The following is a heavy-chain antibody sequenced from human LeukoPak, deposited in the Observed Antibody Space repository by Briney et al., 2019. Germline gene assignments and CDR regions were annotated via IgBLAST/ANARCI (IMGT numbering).Heavy chain of an antibody. CDR2: FDPSDSYT. CDR3: ASPAAGGAYYYYAMNV. CDR1: GYSFTSYW. D-gene: IGHD2-2*01. V-gene: IGHV5-10-1*01. Sequence: GEPLRISCKGSGYSFTSYWSSWVRQMPGKGLEWMGGFDPSDSYTNYSPSLQGHVTISADKSISTAYLQWSSLKASDTAMYYRASPAAGGAYYYYAMNVWGQGTTVTVSS. J-gene: IGHJ6*02.